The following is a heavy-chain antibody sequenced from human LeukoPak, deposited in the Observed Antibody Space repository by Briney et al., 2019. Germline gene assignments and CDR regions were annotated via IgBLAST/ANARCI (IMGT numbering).Heavy chain of an antibody. CDR2: VYYTVIS. V-gene: IGHV4-38-2*01. J-gene: IGHJ5*02. CDR3: ARSGTNGTDHWFDP. D-gene: IGHD1-1*01. CDR1: GVSISSGYY. Sequence: SETLTLTCGVSGVSISSGYYWAWIRQPPGKGLEWIGSVYYTVISYYGPSLNSRVTISLDTSKNQLSLKLTSVTAADTAVYYCARSGTNGTDHWFDPSGEGTLVTVSS.